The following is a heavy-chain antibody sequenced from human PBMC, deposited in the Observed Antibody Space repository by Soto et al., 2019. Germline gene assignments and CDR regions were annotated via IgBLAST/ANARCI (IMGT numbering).Heavy chain of an antibody. CDR3: AKDLDQGCSGGSCYWAAFDI. V-gene: IGHV3-23*01. CDR2: ISGSGGST. CDR1: GFNFSSYA. J-gene: IGHJ3*02. Sequence: GGSLRLSCAASGFNFSSYAMSWVRQAPGKGLEWVSAISGSGGSTYYADSVKGRFTISRDNSKNTLYLQMNSLRAEDTAVYYCAKDLDQGCSGGSCYWAAFDIWGQGTMVTVSS. D-gene: IGHD2-15*01.